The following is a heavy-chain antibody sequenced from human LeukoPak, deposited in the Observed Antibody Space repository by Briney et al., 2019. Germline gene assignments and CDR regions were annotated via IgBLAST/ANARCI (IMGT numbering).Heavy chain of an antibody. CDR2: IYTSGST. J-gene: IGHJ4*02. V-gene: IGHV4-61*02. CDR3: AREFDS. Sequence: SQTLSLTCTVSGGSISSGSYYWSCIRQPAGKGLEWIGRIYTSGSTNYNPSLKSRVTISVDTSKNQFSLKLSSVTAADTAVYYCAREFDSWGQGTLVTVSS. CDR1: GGSISSGSYY.